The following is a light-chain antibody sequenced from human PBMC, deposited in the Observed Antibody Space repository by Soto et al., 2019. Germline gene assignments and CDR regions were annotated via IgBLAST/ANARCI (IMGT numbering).Light chain of an antibody. CDR2: GAS. J-gene: IGKJ4*01. CDR1: QSVSSN. V-gene: IGKV3-20*01. CDR3: QQYGSSPLT. Sequence: EIVMTQSLATLSVSPGERATLSCRASQSVSSNLAWYQQKPGQAPRLLIYGASSRATGIPDRFSGSGSGTDFTLTISRLEPEDFAVYYCQQYGSSPLTFGGGTKVDIK.